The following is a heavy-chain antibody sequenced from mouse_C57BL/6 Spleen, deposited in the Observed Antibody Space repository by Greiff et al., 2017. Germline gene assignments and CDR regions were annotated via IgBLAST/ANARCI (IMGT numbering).Heavy chain of an antibody. CDR2: ISNGGGST. V-gene: IGHV5-12*01. Sequence: EVMLVESGGGLVQPGGSLKLSCAASGFTFSDYYMYWVRQTPEKRLEWVAYISNGGGSTYYPDTVKGRFTISRDNAKNPLYLQMSRLKSEDTAMYYCARYFDVWGTGTTVTVSS. CDR1: GFTFSDYY. CDR3: ARYFDV. J-gene: IGHJ1*03.